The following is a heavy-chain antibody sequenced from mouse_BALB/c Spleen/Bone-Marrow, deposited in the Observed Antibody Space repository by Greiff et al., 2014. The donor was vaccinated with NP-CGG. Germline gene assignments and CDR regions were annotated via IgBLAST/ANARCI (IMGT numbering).Heavy chain of an antibody. CDR2: IDPANGIT. Sequence: EVQLQQSGAELVKPGASVKLACTASGFNIKDNYIHWVKQRPEQGPERIGRIDPANGITKYGPKLQGKTTITTDTSSNTAYLQLSSLTSEDTAVYYCARLGDGPFAYWGQGTLVTVSA. J-gene: IGHJ3*01. CDR3: ARLGDGPFAY. V-gene: IGHV14-3*02. CDR1: GFNIKDNY. D-gene: IGHD2-3*01.